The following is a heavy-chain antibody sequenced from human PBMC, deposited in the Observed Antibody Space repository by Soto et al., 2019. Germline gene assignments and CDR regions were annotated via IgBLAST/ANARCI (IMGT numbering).Heavy chain of an antibody. D-gene: IGHD1-1*01. CDR2: IRSKGYGGTT. V-gene: IGHV3-49*04. CDR1: GLTFGDNA. Sequence: GSLRLSCTTSGLTFGDNAMSWVRQAPGKGLEWVGFIRSKGYGGTTDYAASVKGRFTISRDDSKSIAYLQMNSLKTEDTAVYYCTRAGIDRTGTTHYYYGMDVWGQGTTVTVSS. CDR3: TRAGIDRTGTTHYYYGMDV. J-gene: IGHJ6*02.